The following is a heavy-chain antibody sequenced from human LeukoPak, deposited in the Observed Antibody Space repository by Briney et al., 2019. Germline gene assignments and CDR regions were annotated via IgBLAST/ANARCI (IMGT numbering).Heavy chain of an antibody. CDR1: GGSISSTGSF. J-gene: IGHJ4*02. CDR2: IYSGGIT. D-gene: IGHD2-15*01. V-gene: IGHV4-39*07. CDR3: WLEKVVAAYFDS. Sequence: PSETLSLTCTVSGGSISSTGSFGGWIRQPPGKGLEWIGSIYSGGITYYNPSLKSRVTISEDTSKNQSSLKMTSMTAADTAIYYCWLEKVVAAYFDSWGQGTLVTVSS.